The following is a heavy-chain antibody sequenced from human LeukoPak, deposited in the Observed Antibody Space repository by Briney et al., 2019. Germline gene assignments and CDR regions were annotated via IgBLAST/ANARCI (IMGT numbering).Heavy chain of an antibody. V-gene: IGHV3-9*01. CDR2: ISWNSGSI. Sequence: GGSLRLSCAASGFTFDDYAMHWVRQAPGKGLEWVSGISWNSGSIGYADSVKGRFTISRDNAKNSLYLQMNSLRAEDTALYYCAKVSSSSWYGVYWYFDLWGRGTLVTVSS. D-gene: IGHD6-13*01. CDR3: AKVSSSSWYGVYWYFDL. J-gene: IGHJ2*01. CDR1: GFTFDDYA.